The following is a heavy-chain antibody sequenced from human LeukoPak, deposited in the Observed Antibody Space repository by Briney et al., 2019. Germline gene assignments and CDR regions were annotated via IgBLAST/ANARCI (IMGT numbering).Heavy chain of an antibody. D-gene: IGHD3-22*01. Sequence: PSETLSLTCTVSGGSISSYYWSWIRQPPGKGLEWIGYIYYSGSTNYNPSLKSRVTISVDTSKNQFFLKLSSVTAADTAVYYCARGDYDSSGYYPVWGQGTLVTVSS. V-gene: IGHV4-59*01. CDR1: GGSISSYY. CDR3: ARGDYDSSGYYPV. J-gene: IGHJ4*02. CDR2: IYYSGST.